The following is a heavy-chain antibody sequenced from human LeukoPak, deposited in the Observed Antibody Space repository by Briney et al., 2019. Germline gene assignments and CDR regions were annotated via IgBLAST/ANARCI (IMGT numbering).Heavy chain of an antibody. Sequence: GGSLRLSCAASGFTFSSYKMNWVRQAPGKGLEWVSAISGSGGSTYYADSVKGRFTISRDNSKNTLYLQMNSLRAEDTAVYYCARTSHYVDIAATIPYGIYYFDYWGQGTLVTVSS. D-gene: IGHD5-12*01. J-gene: IGHJ4*02. CDR2: ISGSGGST. V-gene: IGHV3-23*01. CDR1: GFTFSSYK. CDR3: ARTSHYVDIAATIPYGIYYFDY.